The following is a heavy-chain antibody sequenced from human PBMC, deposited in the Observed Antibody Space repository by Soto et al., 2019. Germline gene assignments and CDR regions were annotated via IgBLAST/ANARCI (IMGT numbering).Heavy chain of an antibody. J-gene: IGHJ4*02. D-gene: IGHD1-26*01. Sequence: SGTLSLTCTVSGGSISSGGYYWSWIRQHPGKGLEWIGYIYYSGSTYYNPSLKSRVTISVDTSKNQFSLKLSSVTAADTAVYYCAAESLEAWEIDYWGQAPLVTLSS. V-gene: IGHV4-31*03. CDR2: IYYSGST. CDR3: AAESLEAWEIDY. CDR1: GGSISSGGYY.